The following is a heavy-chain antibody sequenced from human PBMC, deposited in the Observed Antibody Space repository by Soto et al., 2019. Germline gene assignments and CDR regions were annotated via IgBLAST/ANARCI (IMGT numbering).Heavy chain of an antibody. CDR1: GGSISSSSSY. V-gene: IGHV4-39*01. Sequence: QLQLQESGPGLVKPSETLSLTCTVSGGSISSSSSYWGWIRQPPGKGLEWIGDIYYSGSTNSNPSPQSRVTISADTSKNPFPLQLNSVTAADPAVYYCARQPRGAATENSIITWFNPWDQGALVTVYS. CDR3: ARQPRGAATENSIITWFNP. CDR2: IYYSGST. D-gene: IGHD6-25*01. J-gene: IGHJ5*02.